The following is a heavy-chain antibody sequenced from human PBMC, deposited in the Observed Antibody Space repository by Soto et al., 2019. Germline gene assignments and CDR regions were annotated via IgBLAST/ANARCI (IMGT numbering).Heavy chain of an antibody. CDR2: IRSSSSTI. CDR1: GFTFSSYS. D-gene: IGHD3-10*01. J-gene: IGHJ4*02. Sequence: GGSLRLSCAASGFTFSSYSMNWVRQAPWKGLEWISYIRSSSSTIYYADFVKGRFTISRDDGKNSLYLQMNSLRAEDTAVYYCARMSPFFGEWHFDYWGQGILVTVSS. V-gene: IGHV3-48*01. CDR3: ARMSPFFGEWHFDY.